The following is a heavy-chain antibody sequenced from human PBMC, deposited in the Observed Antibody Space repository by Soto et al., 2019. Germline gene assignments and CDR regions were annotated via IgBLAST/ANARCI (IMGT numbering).Heavy chain of an antibody. CDR2: DNYTWNN. CDR3: AEELYRFWRRPFDL. Sequence: QVQLQESGPGLVKPSQTLSLTCTVSGGTVGTGDYAWTWIRQAPGKDLEGLAYDNYTWNNYQNPSLKGRAYISVDTSKNQFSLERRSVTAADAAVYYCAEELYRFWRRPFDLWGRGTLVTVSA. D-gene: IGHD3-3*01. J-gene: IGHJ2*01. CDR1: GGTVGTGDYA. V-gene: IGHV4-30-4*01.